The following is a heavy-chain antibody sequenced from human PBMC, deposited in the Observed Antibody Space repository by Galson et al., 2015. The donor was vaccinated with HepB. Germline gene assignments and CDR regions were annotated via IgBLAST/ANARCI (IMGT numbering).Heavy chain of an antibody. J-gene: IGHJ4*02. V-gene: IGHV3-30-3*01. CDR2: ISYDGSNK. D-gene: IGHD2-2*01. CDR1: GFTFSSYA. CDR3: ATDADIASCPDCFDY. Sequence: SLRLSCAASGFTFSSYAMHWVRQAPGKGLEWVAVISYDGSNKYYADSVKGRFTISRDNSKNTLYLQMDSLRAEDTAAYYCATDADIASCPDCFDYWGQGTLVTVSS.